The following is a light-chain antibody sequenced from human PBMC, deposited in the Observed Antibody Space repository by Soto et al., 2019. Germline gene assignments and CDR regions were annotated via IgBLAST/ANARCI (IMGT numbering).Light chain of an antibody. CDR3: QPANRFPLT. CDR2: AAT. Sequence: DIQMTQSPSSVSASVGDRVTITCRASQGISSWLACYQHHPGKAPKLLIYAATNLQSGVPSRFSGSGSGTDFTLTISSLQPEDVATDYCQPANRFPLTFGGGTKVEIK. V-gene: IGKV1-12*01. CDR1: QGISSW. J-gene: IGKJ4*01.